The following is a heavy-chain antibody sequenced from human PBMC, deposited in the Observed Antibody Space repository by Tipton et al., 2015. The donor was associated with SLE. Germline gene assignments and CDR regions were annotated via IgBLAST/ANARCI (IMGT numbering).Heavy chain of an antibody. CDR1: GGSVSSGSHY. D-gene: IGHD3-10*01. Sequence: TLSLTCTVSGGSVSSGSHYWNWFRQPAGKGLEWIGRIYTRGSMNYNLSLKSRVTISLDTSKNQFSLNLRSVTAADTAVYYCAREEVRGANYYYYMDVWGKGTTVTISS. CDR3: AREEVRGANYYYYMDV. J-gene: IGHJ6*03. V-gene: IGHV4-61*02. CDR2: IYTRGSM.